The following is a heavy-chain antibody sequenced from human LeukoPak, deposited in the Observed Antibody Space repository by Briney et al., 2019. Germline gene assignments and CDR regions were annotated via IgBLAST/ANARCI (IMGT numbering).Heavy chain of an antibody. Sequence: ASVKISCKVSGYTFSDYYVHWVQQAPGKGLEWMGLVDPEDGETIYAEKFQGRVTITADTSTDTAYMELSSLRSEDTAVYYCATVRQYSSSWYKSYYYYIDVWGKGTTVTVSS. CDR2: VDPEDGET. D-gene: IGHD6-13*01. V-gene: IGHV1-69-2*01. CDR1: GYTFSDYY. J-gene: IGHJ6*03. CDR3: ATVRQYSSSWYKSYYYYIDV.